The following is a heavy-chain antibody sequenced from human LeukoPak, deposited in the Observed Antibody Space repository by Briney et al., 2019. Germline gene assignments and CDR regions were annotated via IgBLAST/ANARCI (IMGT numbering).Heavy chain of an antibody. CDR2: IYPGDSDT. CDR1: GYSFTSYW. CDR3: ARHDTEEDIAVAGPTD. Sequence: GESLKISCKGSGYSFTSYWIGWVRQMPGKGLEWMGIIYPGDSDTRYSPSFQGQVTISADKSISTAYLQWSSLKASDTAMYYCARHDTEEDIAVAGPTDWGQGTLVTVSS. J-gene: IGHJ4*02. V-gene: IGHV5-51*01. D-gene: IGHD6-19*01.